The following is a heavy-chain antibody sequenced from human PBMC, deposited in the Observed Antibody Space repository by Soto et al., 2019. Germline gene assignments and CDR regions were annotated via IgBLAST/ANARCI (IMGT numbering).Heavy chain of an antibody. V-gene: IGHV3-30*18. CDR3: AKDVDTVATIGLDY. CDR1: GFTFSSYG. CDR2: ISYDGSNK. D-gene: IGHD5-12*01. Sequence: PGGSLRLSCAASGFTFSSYGMHWVRQAPGKGLEWVAVISYDGSNKYYADSVKGRFTISRDNSKNTLYLQMNSLRAEDTAVYYCAKDVDTVATIGLDYWGQGTLVTVSS. J-gene: IGHJ4*02.